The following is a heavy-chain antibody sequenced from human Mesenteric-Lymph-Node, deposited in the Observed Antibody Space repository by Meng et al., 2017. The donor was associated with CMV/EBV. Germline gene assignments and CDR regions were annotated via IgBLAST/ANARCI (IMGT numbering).Heavy chain of an antibody. CDR3: ARSLGYCSSANCVGSFFDY. CDR1: GGSVSSGSYY. CDR2: VYYSGTT. D-gene: IGHD2-15*01. Sequence: SETLSLTCTVSGGSVSSGSYYWNWIRQPPGKGLEWIGHVYYSGTTNYNPSLRSRVTISVDTSKKHFSLRLSSVSAADTAVYYCARSLGYCSSANCVGSFFDYWGQGTVVTVSS. J-gene: IGHJ4*02. V-gene: IGHV4-61*03.